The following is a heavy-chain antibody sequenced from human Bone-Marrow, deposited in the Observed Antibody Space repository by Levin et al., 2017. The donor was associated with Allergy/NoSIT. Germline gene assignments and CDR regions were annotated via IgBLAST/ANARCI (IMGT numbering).Heavy chain of an antibody. J-gene: IGHJ4*02. Sequence: SCAASGFTFRSYSMYWVRQAPGKGLEWVAVISFDGSQKYFADSVKGRFTISRDNSNNTLYLQMNSLTRNDTAVYYCARGTSSAWLDYWGQGTLVAVYS. CDR2: ISFDGSQK. CDR3: ARGTSSAWLDY. V-gene: IGHV3-30*04. D-gene: IGHD6-19*01. CDR1: GFTFRSYS.